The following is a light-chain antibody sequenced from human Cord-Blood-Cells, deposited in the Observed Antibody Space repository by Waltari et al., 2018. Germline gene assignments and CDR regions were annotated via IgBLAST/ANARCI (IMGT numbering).Light chain of an antibody. Sequence: DIVMTQTPLSLSVTPGQPASISCKSSQSLLHSDGKTYLYWYLQKPGQSPQLLIYEVSNLFSGVPDRFSGSGSGTDFTLKISRVEADDVGVYYCMQSIQLPITFGQGTRLEIK. CDR2: EVS. CDR1: QSLLHSDGKTY. CDR3: MQSIQLPIT. J-gene: IGKJ5*01. V-gene: IGKV2D-29*02.